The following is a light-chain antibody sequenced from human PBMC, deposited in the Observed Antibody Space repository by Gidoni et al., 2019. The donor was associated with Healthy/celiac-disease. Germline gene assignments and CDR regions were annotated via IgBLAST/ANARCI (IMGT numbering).Light chain of an antibody. J-gene: IGLJ2*01. V-gene: IGLV2-23*01. CDR2: EGS. CDR1: IIDVGIYIL. Sequence: QSALTHPSAVSWSPGQALTISCTGTIIDVGIYILVYWYQQHPGTAPKLMIYEGSKRPSGVSNRFSGSKSGNTASLTISGLQAEDEADYYCCSYAGSSPYVVFGGATKLTVL. CDR3: CSYAGSSPYVV.